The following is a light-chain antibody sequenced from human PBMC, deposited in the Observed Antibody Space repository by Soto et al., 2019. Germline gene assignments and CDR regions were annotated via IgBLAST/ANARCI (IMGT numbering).Light chain of an antibody. J-gene: IGKJ1*01. CDR3: QQSYSTPWK. CDR1: QSISSY. V-gene: IGKV1-39*01. CDR2: AAS. Sequence: DIQMTQSPSSLSASVGDRVTITCRASQSISSYLNWYQQKPGKAPKLLIYAASSLQSGVPSRFSGSGSGTDFPLTISSLQPEDFATYYCQQSYSTPWKFGQGTKVDI.